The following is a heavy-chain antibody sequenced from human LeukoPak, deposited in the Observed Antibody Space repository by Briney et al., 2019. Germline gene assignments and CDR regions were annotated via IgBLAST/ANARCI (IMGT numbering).Heavy chain of an antibody. Sequence: PSQTLSLTCTVSGGSISSGSYYWSWIRQPAGKGLEWIGRIYTTGSTNYNPSLKSRVTISVDTSKNQFSLKLSSVTAADTAVYYCARGVTMIVVVTFDYWGQGTLVTVSS. V-gene: IGHV4-61*02. CDR1: GGSISSGSYY. CDR3: ARGVTMIVVVTFDY. CDR2: IYTTGST. D-gene: IGHD3-22*01. J-gene: IGHJ4*02.